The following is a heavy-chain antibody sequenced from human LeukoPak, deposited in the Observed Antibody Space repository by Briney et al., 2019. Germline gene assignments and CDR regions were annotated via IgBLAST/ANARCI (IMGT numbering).Heavy chain of an antibody. Sequence: GSLRLSCAASGFTFSSYAMHWVRQAPGKGLEWVAVISYDGSNKYYADSVKGRFTISRDNSKNTLYLQMNSLRAEDTAVYYCARAGIGDYWGQGTLVTVSS. CDR3: ARAGIGDY. CDR2: ISYDGSNK. J-gene: IGHJ4*02. CDR1: GFTFSSYA. V-gene: IGHV3-30-3*01. D-gene: IGHD2-21*01.